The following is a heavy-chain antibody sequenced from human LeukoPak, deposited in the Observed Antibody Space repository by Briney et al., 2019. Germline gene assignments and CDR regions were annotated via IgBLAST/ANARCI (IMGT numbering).Heavy chain of an antibody. CDR2: IYYSGST. D-gene: IGHD2-2*01. Sequence: PSETLSLTCTVSGGSISSSSYYWGWIRQPPGKGLEWIGSIYYSGSTYYNPSLKSRVTISVDTSKNQFSLKLSSVTAADTAVYYCARLGYQLPFNWCDPWGQGTLVTVSS. CDR1: GGSISSSSYY. V-gene: IGHV4-39*01. CDR3: ARLGYQLPFNWCDP. J-gene: IGHJ5*02.